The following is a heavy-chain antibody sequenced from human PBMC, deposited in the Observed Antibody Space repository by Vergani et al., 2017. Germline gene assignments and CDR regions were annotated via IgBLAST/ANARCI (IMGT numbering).Heavy chain of an antibody. CDR2: IYYSGST. CDR3: ARGRGGYYYYMDV. V-gene: IGHV4-59*12. CDR1: GFIFSTYA. J-gene: IGHJ6*03. D-gene: IGHD3-16*01. Sequence: VQLLESGGDLVQPGGSLRLSCTASGFIFSTYAMSWVRQAPGKGLEWIGYIYYSGSTNYNPSLKSRVTISVDTSKNQLSLKLSSVTAADTAVYYCARGRGGYYYYMDVWGKGTTVTVSS.